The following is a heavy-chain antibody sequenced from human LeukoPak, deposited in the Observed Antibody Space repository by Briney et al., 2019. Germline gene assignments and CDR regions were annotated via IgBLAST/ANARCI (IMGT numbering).Heavy chain of an antibody. Sequence: PSETLSLTCAVYGGSFSGYYWSWIRQPPGKGLEWIGEINHSGSTNYNPSLKSRVTISVDTSKNQFSLKLSSVTAADTAVYYCAGSYYDYVWGSYRYGNNWFDPWGQGTLVTVSS. D-gene: IGHD3-16*02. V-gene: IGHV4-34*01. CDR3: AGSYYDYVWGSYRYGNNWFDP. J-gene: IGHJ5*02. CDR1: GGSFSGYY. CDR2: INHSGST.